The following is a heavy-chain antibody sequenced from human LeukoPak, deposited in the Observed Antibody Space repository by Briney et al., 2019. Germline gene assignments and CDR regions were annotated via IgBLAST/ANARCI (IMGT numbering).Heavy chain of an antibody. J-gene: IGHJ3*01. CDR1: GYSFTNYD. V-gene: IGHV1-8*01. CDR2: MSPNSGKT. CDR3: ARGRESSKLTSGFQSFDWLSDSFDL. D-gene: IGHD3-9*01. Sequence: ASVKVSCKTSGYSFTNYDINWVRQATGQGLEWMGWMSPNSGKTGYAQKFQGRVTMTKNTSMSTAYMELSSLTSEDTAVYYRARGRESSKLTSGFQSFDWLSDSFDLWGQGTIVTVSS.